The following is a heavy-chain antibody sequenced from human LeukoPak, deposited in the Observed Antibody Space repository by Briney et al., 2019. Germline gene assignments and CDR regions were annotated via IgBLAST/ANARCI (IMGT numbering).Heavy chain of an antibody. CDR3: ARHYCSGGSCYYYYGMDV. CDR1: GGSISSSSYY. Sequence: SETLSLTCTVSGGSISSSSYYWGWIRQPPGKGLEWIVSIYYSGSTYYNPSLKSRVTISVDTSKNHVSLRLTSVTAADTAAYYCARHYCSGGSCYYYYGMDVWGQGTTVTVSS. CDR2: IYYSGST. V-gene: IGHV4-39*01. J-gene: IGHJ6*02. D-gene: IGHD2-15*01.